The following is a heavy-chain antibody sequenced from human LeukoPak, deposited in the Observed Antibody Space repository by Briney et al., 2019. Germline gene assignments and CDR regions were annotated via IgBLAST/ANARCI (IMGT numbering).Heavy chain of an antibody. CDR2: VDPEDGET. J-gene: IGHJ4*02. D-gene: IGHD3-10*01. V-gene: IGHV1-69-2*01. Sequence: ASVKVSCKVSGYTFTDYYMHWVQQAPGKGLEWMGLVDPEDGETIYAEKFQGRVTITADTSTDTAYMELISLRSEDTAVYYCATSMVRGVINDYWGQGTLVTVSS. CDR3: ATSMVRGVINDY. CDR1: GYTFTDYY.